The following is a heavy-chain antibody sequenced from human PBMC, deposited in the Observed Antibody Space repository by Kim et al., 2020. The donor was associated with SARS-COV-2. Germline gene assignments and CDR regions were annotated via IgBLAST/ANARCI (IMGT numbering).Heavy chain of an antibody. J-gene: IGHJ6*02. V-gene: IGHV4-39*01. CDR1: GDSISSSAYY. Sequence: SETLSLSCSASGDSISSSAYYWGWIRQPPGKRLEWIGTIYNSGSAYYNPSLRSRVTISVDTSNNQFSLELRSVTAADTAVYYCARQPSYRSGGTYYPDYYRMDVWGPGTTVTVAS. D-gene: IGHD2-15*01. CDR2: IYNSGSA. CDR3: ARQPSYRSGGTYYPDYYRMDV.